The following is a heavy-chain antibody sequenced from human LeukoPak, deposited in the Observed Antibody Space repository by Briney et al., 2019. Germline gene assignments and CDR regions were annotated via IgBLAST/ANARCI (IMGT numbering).Heavy chain of an antibody. CDR2: ISYDGSNK. CDR3: ARAGYSSGWYIGVPDAFDI. V-gene: IGHV3-30*14. CDR1: GFTFSSYA. J-gene: IGHJ3*02. D-gene: IGHD6-19*01. Sequence: GRSLRLSCAASGFTFSSYAMHWVRQAPGKGLEWVAVISYDGSNKYYADAVKGRFTISRDNSKNTLYLQMNSLRAEDTAVYYCARAGYSSGWYIGVPDAFDIWGQGTMVTVSS.